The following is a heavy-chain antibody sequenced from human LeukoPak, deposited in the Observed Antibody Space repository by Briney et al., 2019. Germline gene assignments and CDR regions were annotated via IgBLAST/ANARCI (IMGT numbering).Heavy chain of an antibody. Sequence: SQTLSLTCDISGDSVSSNSAAWNWIRQSPLRGLEWLGRTYYRSKWYNNYAESVRSRITINPDTSKNQFSLQLNSVTPEDTAVYYCARSSGNSGWLDCWGQGTLVTVSS. D-gene: IGHD5-12*01. V-gene: IGHV6-1*01. CDR3: ARSSGNSGWLDC. J-gene: IGHJ4*02. CDR1: GDSVSSNSAA. CDR2: TYYRSKWYN.